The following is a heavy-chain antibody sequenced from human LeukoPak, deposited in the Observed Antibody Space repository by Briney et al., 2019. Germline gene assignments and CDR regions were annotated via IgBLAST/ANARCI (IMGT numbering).Heavy chain of an antibody. D-gene: IGHD3-10*01. CDR2: ISYDGSNK. CDR1: GFTFSSYG. J-gene: IGHJ4*02. V-gene: IGHV3-30*03. CDR3: ARALWFGDHDPPGY. Sequence: GRSLRLSCAASGFTFSSYGMHWVRQAPGKGLEWVAVISYDGSNKYYADSVKGRFTISRDNSKNTLYLQMNSLRAEDTAVYYCARALWFGDHDPPGYWGQGTLVTVSS.